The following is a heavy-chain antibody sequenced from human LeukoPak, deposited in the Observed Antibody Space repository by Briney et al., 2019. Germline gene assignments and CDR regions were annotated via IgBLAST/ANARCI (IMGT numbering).Heavy chain of an antibody. Sequence: SETLSLTCTVSGGPISTYYWSWIRQPPGKGLEWIGYIYTTESTNYNPSLESRVTISVDTSKNQFSLMLSSVTAADTAFYYCARRRTTGTTGYFDYWGQGILVTVSS. V-gene: IGHV4-4*09. J-gene: IGHJ4*02. D-gene: IGHD1-1*01. CDR2: IYTTEST. CDR3: ARRRTTGTTGYFDY. CDR1: GGPISTYY.